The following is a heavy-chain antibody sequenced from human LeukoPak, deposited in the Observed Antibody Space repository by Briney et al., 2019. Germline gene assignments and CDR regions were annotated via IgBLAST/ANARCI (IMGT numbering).Heavy chain of an antibody. CDR2: INGDGTST. Sequence: GGSLRLSCAASGFTFSNYWMHWDRHAPGKGLVWVSGINGDGTSTTYADSVKGRFTISRDNVENTLYLQMDSLRAEDTAVYYCARGVDGYFDFWGQGTLLTVSS. CDR3: ARGVDGYFDF. CDR1: GFTFSNYW. J-gene: IGHJ4*02. D-gene: IGHD2-8*01. V-gene: IGHV3-74*01.